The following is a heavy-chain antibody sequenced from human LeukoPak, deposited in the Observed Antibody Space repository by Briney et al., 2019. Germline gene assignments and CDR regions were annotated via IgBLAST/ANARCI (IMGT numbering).Heavy chain of an antibody. CDR2: IYTSGST. Sequence: SETLSLTCTVSGGSISSYYWSWIRQPAGKGLEWIGRIYTSGSTNYNPSLKSRVTMSVDTSKNQFSLKLSSVTAADTAVYYCARGPHYALGIYFDYWGQGTLVTVPS. CDR1: GGSISSYY. D-gene: IGHD7-27*01. J-gene: IGHJ4*02. V-gene: IGHV4-4*07. CDR3: ARGPHYALGIYFDY.